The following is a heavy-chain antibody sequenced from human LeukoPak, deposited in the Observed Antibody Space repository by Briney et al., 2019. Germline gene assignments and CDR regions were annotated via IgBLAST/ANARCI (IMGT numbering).Heavy chain of an antibody. J-gene: IGHJ4*02. Sequence: GGSLRLSCAASGFTVSSNYMSWVRQAPGKGLEWVSVIYSGGSTYYAASLKGRFTISRDNSKNTLYLQMNSLRAEDTAVYYCARGLGYSSGWYFDYWGQGTLVTVSS. CDR1: GFTVSSNY. D-gene: IGHD6-19*01. V-gene: IGHV3-66*02. CDR3: ARGLGYSSGWYFDY. CDR2: IYSGGST.